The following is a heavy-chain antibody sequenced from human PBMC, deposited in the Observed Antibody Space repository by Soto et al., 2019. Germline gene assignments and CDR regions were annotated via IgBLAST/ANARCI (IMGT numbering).Heavy chain of an antibody. CDR2: INHSGST. D-gene: IGHD3-3*01. CDR3: ARTSSYYDFWSGSVFLYGMDV. J-gene: IGHJ6*02. Sequence: PSETLSLTCAVYGGSFSGYYWSWIRQPPGKGLEWIGEINHSGSTNYNPSLKSRVTISVDTSKNQFSLKLSSVTAADTAVYYCARTSSYYDFWSGSVFLYGMDVWGQGTTVTVSS. V-gene: IGHV4-34*01. CDR1: GGSFSGYY.